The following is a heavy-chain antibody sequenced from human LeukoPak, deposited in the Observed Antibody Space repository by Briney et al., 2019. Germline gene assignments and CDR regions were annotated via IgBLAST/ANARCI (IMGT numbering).Heavy chain of an antibody. V-gene: IGHV1-18*01. D-gene: IGHD1-26*01. CDR1: GYTFTSYG. J-gene: IGHJ6*03. Sequence: ASVKVSCKASGYTFTSYGISWVRQAPGQGLGWMGWISAYNGNTNYAQKFQGRVTITADKSTSTAYMELSSLRSEDTAVYYCARGRGSTILYYYYYMDVWGKGTTVTVSS. CDR2: ISAYNGNT. CDR3: ARGRGSTILYYYYYMDV.